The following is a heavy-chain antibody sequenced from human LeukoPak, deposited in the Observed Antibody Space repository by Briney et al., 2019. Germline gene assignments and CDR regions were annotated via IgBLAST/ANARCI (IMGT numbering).Heavy chain of an antibody. V-gene: IGHV3-74*01. CDR2: INSDGSIT. Sequence: GGSLRLSCAASRFTFSSYSMNWVRQAPGKGLEWVSCINSDGSITSYADSVKGRFTISRDNAKNTLYLQMNSLRVEDTAVYYCARALGSGWVYFLGGQGTLVTVSS. CDR1: RFTFSSYS. J-gene: IGHJ4*02. D-gene: IGHD3-10*01. CDR3: ARALGSGWVYFL.